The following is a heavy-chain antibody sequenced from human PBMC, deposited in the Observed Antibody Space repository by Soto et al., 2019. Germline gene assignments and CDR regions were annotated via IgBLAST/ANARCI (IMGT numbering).Heavy chain of an antibody. J-gene: IGHJ4*01. CDR1: GFTFSSYA. D-gene: IGHD3-16*02. Sequence: PGGSLRLSCAASGFTFSSYAMSWVRQAPGKGLEWVSAISGSGGSTYYADSVKGRFTISRDNSKNTLYLQMNSLRAEDTAVYYCAKVSGITFGGVIVIFDYWRLGTLVTVSS. CDR3: AKVSGITFGGVIVIFDY. V-gene: IGHV3-23*01. CDR2: ISGSGGST.